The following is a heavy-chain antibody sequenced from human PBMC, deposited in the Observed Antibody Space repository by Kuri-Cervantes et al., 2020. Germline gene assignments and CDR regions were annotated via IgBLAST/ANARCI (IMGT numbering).Heavy chain of an antibody. CDR1: GYTFTGYY. Sequence: ASVKVSCKASGYTFTGYYMHWVRQAPGQGLEWMGWINPNSGGTNYAQKFQGRVTMTTDTSTSTAYMELRSLRSDDTAVYYCARGDLAYYGMDVWGQGNTVNGAS. CDR2: INPNSGGT. CDR3: ARGDLAYYGMDV. V-gene: IGHV1-2*02. J-gene: IGHJ6*02.